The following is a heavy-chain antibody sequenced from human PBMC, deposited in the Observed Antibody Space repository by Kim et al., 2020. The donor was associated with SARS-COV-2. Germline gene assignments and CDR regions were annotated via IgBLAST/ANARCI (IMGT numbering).Heavy chain of an antibody. CDR1: GGSFSGYY. V-gene: IGHV4-34*01. Sequence: SETLSLTCAVYGGSFSGYYWSWIRQPPGKGLEWIGEINHSGSTNYNPSLKSRVTISVDTSKNQFSLKLSSVTAADTAVYYCARGVSGTVDYWGQGTLVTVSS. D-gene: IGHD6-19*01. J-gene: IGHJ4*02. CDR3: ARGVSGTVDY. CDR2: INHSGST.